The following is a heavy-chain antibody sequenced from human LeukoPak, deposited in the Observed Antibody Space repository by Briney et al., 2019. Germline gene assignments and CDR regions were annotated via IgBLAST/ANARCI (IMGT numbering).Heavy chain of an antibody. V-gene: IGHV1-69*01. J-gene: IGHJ4*02. CDR1: GGTFSSYA. D-gene: IGHD3-10*01. CDR2: IIPIFGIA. Sequence: SVKVSCKASGGTFSSYAISWVRQAPGRGLEWMGGIIPIFGIANYAQKFQGRVTITADESTSTAYMELSSLRSEDTAVYYCAASYGSGSYYLYYFDYWGQGTLVTVSS. CDR3: AASYGSGSYYLYYFDY.